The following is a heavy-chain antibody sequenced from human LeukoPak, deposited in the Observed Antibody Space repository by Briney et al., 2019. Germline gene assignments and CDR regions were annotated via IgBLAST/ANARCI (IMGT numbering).Heavy chain of an antibody. D-gene: IGHD3-16*02. J-gene: IGHJ4*02. V-gene: IGHV4-59*01. CDR3: ARDDDDYVWGSYRY. Sequence: SETLSLTCTVSGGSISSYYWSWIRQPPGKGLEWIGYIYYSGSTNYNPSLKSRVTISVDTSKNQFSLKLSSVTAADTAVYYCARDDDDYVWGSYRYWGQGTLVTVSS. CDR2: IYYSGST. CDR1: GGSISSYY.